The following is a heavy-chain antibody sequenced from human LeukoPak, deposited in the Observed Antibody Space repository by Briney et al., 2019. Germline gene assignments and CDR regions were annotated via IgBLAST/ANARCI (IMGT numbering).Heavy chain of an antibody. CDR2: ISYDGSNK. D-gene: IGHD6-13*01. Sequence: PGGSLRLSCAASGFTFSSYAMHWVRQAPGMGLEWVAVISYDGSNKYYADSVKGRFTISRDNSKNTLYLQMNSLRAEDTAVYYCARDGAAGGMDVWGQGTTVTVSS. CDR1: GFTFSSYA. CDR3: ARDGAAGGMDV. V-gene: IGHV3-30-3*01. J-gene: IGHJ6*02.